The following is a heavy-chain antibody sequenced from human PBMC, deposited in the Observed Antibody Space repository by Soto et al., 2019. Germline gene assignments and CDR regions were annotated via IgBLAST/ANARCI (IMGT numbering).Heavy chain of an antibody. J-gene: IGHJ4*02. CDR3: ARGSVGPIPFDS. D-gene: IGHD1-26*01. CDR2: IYYSGST. CDR1: GGSISSGGYY. Sequence: QVQLQESGPGLVKPSQTLSLTCTVSGGSISSGGYYWSWIRQHPGKGLEWIGYIYYSGSTYYNPSLKSRVTISVDTSKNHFSLKPSSVTAADTAVYYCARGSVGPIPFDSWGQGTLVTVSS. V-gene: IGHV4-31*03.